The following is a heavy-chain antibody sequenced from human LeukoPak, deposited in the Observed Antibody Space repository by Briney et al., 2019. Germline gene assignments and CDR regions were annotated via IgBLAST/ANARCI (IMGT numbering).Heavy chain of an antibody. CDR1: GFTFSRYS. CDR2: ISSSSSTV. D-gene: IGHD3-16*02. V-gene: IGHV3-48*02. CDR3: ARDLSEITFGGVIDTKDY. J-gene: IGHJ4*02. Sequence: PGGSLRLSCAASGFTFSRYSMNWVRQAPGKGLEWVSYISSSSSTVYYADSLKGRFTISRDNAKNSLYLQMNSLRDEDTAVYYCARDLSEITFGGVIDTKDYWGQGTLVTVSS.